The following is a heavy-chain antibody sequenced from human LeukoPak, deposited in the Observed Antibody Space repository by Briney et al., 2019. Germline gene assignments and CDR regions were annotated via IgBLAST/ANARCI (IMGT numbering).Heavy chain of an antibody. CDR3: ARGSGWYYD. D-gene: IGHD6-19*01. CDR2: ISYIGST. J-gene: IGHJ4*02. Sequence: SETLSLTCTVSGGSISTYYWSWIRQPPGKGLEWIGYISYIGSTNYNPSLKSRVTISIDTSKNQFSLKFSSVAAADTAVYYCARGSGWYYDWGQGTLVTVSS. V-gene: IGHV4-59*01. CDR1: GGSISTYY.